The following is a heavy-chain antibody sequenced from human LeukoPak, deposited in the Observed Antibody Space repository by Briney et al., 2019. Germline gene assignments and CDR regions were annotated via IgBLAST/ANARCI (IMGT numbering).Heavy chain of an antibody. CDR2: ISNKTNGGTT. CDR3: ARVLSSSSSWYGYYYGMDV. CDR1: GFIFSSAW. J-gene: IGHJ6*02. D-gene: IGHD6-13*01. V-gene: IGHV3-15*01. Sequence: GGSLRLSCAASGFIFSSAWMTWVRQAPGKGLEWVGHISNKTNGGTTDYAAPVKGRFIISRDDSKNTLYLQMNSLRAEDTAVYYCARVLSSSSSWYGYYYGMDVWGQGTTVTVSS.